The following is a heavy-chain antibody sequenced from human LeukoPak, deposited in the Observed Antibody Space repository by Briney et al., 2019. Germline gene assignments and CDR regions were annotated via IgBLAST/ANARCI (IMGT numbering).Heavy chain of an antibody. CDR2: INHDATEK. Sequence: GVSLRLSCVASGFSFDSYWMNWVRQAPGRGLEWVANINHDATEKYYVDSVKGRFTISRDNAKKSLYLQMNSLRAEDTAVYYCAKCILTGYYKGYMDVWGKGTTVTISS. CDR1: GFSFDSYW. V-gene: IGHV3-7*03. D-gene: IGHD3-9*01. J-gene: IGHJ6*03. CDR3: AKCILTGYYKGYMDV.